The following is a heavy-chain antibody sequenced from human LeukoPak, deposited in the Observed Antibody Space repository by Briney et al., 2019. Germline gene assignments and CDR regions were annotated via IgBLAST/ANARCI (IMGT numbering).Heavy chain of an antibody. CDR2: INPSGGST. CDR1: GYTFTSYY. D-gene: IGHD6-13*01. J-gene: IGHJ6*04. CDR3: ASGIAAADYYYYYGMDV. V-gene: IGHV1-46*01. Sequence: ASVKVSCKASGYTFTSYYMHWVRQAPGQGLEWMGIINPSGGSTSYAQKFQGRVTMTRDTSTSTVYMELSSLRSEDTAVYYCASGIAAADYYYYYGMDVWGKGTTVTVSS.